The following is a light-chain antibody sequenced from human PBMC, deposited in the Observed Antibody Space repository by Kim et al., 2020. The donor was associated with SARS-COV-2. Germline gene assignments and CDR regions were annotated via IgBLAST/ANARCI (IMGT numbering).Light chain of an antibody. Sequence: QSALTQPASVSGSPGQSITISCTGTSSDVGGYKYVSWYQQHPGKAPKLMIYDVSNRPSGVSNRFSGSKSGNTASLTISGLQAEDEADYYCSSYTTSSTRCVFGTGTKVTVL. J-gene: IGLJ1*01. CDR2: DVS. V-gene: IGLV2-14*03. CDR3: SSYTTSSTRCV. CDR1: SSDVGGYKY.